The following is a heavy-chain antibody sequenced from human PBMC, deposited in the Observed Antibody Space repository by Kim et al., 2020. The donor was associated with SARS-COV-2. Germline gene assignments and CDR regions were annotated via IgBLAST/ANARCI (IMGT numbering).Heavy chain of an antibody. Sequence: SVKVSCKASGGTFSSYAISWVRQAPGQGLEWMGGIIPIFGTANYAQKFQGRVTITADESTSTAYMELSSLRSEDTAVYYCARGPRDSSGWYPFNYFDYWGQGTLVTVSS. J-gene: IGHJ4*02. CDR3: ARGPRDSSGWYPFNYFDY. D-gene: IGHD6-19*01. CDR2: IIPIFGTA. CDR1: GGTFSSYA. V-gene: IGHV1-69*13.